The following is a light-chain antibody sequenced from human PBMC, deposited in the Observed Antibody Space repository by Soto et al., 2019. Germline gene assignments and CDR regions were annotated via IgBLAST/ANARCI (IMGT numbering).Light chain of an antibody. J-gene: IGKJ5*01. CDR3: QQYGSSPPIT. CDR2: GAS. CDR1: QSVSSSY. V-gene: IGKV3-20*01. Sequence: EIVLTQSPGTLSLSPGERATLSCRASQSVSSSYLAWYQQKPGQAPRLLIYGASSRATGIPDRFSGSGSGTDFTLTISRLEPEHVAVYYCQQYGSSPPITFGQGTRLEIK.